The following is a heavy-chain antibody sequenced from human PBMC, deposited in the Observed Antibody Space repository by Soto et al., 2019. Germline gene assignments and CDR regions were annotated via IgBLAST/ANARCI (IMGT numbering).Heavy chain of an antibody. CDR2: IFNSGTM. Sequence: SETLSLTCSVSDGSISSGSYYWGWLRQPPGKGLEWIGSIFNSGTMYYNPSLKSRVTISVDTSKNQFSLTLSSVTAADTAVYYCATLPPRIVVKVLPIPMWGPGTLVTVS. CDR3: ATLPPRIVVKVLPIPM. V-gene: IGHV4-39*07. D-gene: IGHD2-21*01. CDR1: DGSISSGSYY. J-gene: IGHJ4*01.